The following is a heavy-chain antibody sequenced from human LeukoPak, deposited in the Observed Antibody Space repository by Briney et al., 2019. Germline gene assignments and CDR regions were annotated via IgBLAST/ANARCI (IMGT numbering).Heavy chain of an antibody. V-gene: IGHV4-38-2*02. Sequence: SETLSLTCTVSGYSISSGYYWAWIRQSPGKGLEWIGSIYHSGSTYYNPSLKSRVTISVDTSKNQFSLKLSSVTAADTAVYYCARVYYSGSYDYWYFDLWGRGTLVTVSS. CDR3: ARVYYSGSYDYWYFDL. D-gene: IGHD1-26*01. J-gene: IGHJ2*01. CDR1: GYSISSGYY. CDR2: IYHSGST.